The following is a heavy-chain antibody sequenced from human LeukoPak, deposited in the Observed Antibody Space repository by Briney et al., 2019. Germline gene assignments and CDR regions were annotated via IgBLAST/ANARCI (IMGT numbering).Heavy chain of an antibody. D-gene: IGHD3-3*01. J-gene: IGHJ6*03. V-gene: IGHV4-4*07. CDR3: ARVMAIWSGTYYYYYMDV. Sequence: PSETLSLTCTVSGGSISSYYWSWIRQPAGKGLEWIGRIYTSGSTNYNPSLKSRVTMSVDTSKKQLALKLSSVTAADTAVYYCARVMAIWSGTYYYYYMDVWGKGTTVTVSS. CDR1: GGSISSYY. CDR2: IYTSGST.